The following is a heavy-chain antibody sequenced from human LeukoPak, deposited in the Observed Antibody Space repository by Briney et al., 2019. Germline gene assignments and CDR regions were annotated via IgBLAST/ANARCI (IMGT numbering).Heavy chain of an antibody. D-gene: IGHD3-10*01. V-gene: IGHV4-34*01. J-gene: IGHJ4*01. CDR2: INHSGST. Sequence: SETLSLTCPVYGGSFSGYYWSWIRQPPGKGLEWIGEINHSGSTNYNPSLKSRVTISVDTSKNQVSLKLTSLTSAYTALYSCARHGGVVRGVIMESEYYFDYCGDGNLVTVSS. CDR1: GGSFSGYY. CDR3: ARHGGVVRGVIMESEYYFDY.